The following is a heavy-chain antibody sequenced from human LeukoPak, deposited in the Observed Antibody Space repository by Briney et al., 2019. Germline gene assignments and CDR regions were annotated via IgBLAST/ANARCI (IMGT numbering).Heavy chain of an antibody. V-gene: IGHV4-39*01. CDR2: IYYSGST. Sequence: PSETLSLTFTVSGGSISSSSYYWGWIRQPTGKGLEWIGSIYYSGSTYYNPSLKSRVTISVDTSKNQFSLKLSSVTAADTAVYYCATTPGSYLVPPPDYWGQGTLVTVSS. D-gene: IGHD1-26*01. CDR3: ATTPGSYLVPPPDY. J-gene: IGHJ4*02. CDR1: GGSISSSSYY.